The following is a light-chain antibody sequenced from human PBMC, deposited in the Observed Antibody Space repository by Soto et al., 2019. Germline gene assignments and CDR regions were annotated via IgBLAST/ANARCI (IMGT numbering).Light chain of an antibody. CDR3: QQFSSYPLT. CDR1: QSVSSNK. Sequence: EIVLTQSPGMLSLSPGERATLSCRASQSVSSNKLAWYQQKPGQAPRLLIYGASGRATGIPDRFSGSGSGTDFTLTISRLEPEDFAVYYCQQFSSYPLTFGGGTKVDIK. J-gene: IGKJ4*01. CDR2: GAS. V-gene: IGKV3-20*01.